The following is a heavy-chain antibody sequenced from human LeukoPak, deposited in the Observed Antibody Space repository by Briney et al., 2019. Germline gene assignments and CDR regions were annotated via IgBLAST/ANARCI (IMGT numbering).Heavy chain of an antibody. CDR2: IDPNSGGT. V-gene: IGHV1-2*02. Sequence: ASVRVSCKASGYTFTGKFIHWVRQAPGRGLEWMGWIDPNSGGTDYAQRFQGRVTMTRDTSTDTAYMELSSLRSEDTAVYYCATGSDYGDRPDYYYYYGMDVWGQGTTVTVSS. CDR3: ATGSDYGDRPDYYYYYGMDV. D-gene: IGHD4-17*01. J-gene: IGHJ6*02. CDR1: GYTFTGKF.